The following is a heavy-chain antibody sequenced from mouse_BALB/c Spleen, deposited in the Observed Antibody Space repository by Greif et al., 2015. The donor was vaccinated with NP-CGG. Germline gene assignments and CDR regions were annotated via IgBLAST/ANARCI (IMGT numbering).Heavy chain of an antibody. CDR1: GFSLTSYG. Sequence: QVQLQQPGPGLVAPSRSLSITCTISGFSLTSYGVHWVRQPPGKGLEWLVVIWRDGSTTYNSALKSRLSISKDNSKSQVFLKMNSLQTDDTAMYYCARHSQYGNWYFDVWGAGTTVTVSS. CDR2: IWRDGST. D-gene: IGHD2-10*02. CDR3: ARHSQYGNWYFDV. J-gene: IGHJ1*01. V-gene: IGHV2-6-1*01.